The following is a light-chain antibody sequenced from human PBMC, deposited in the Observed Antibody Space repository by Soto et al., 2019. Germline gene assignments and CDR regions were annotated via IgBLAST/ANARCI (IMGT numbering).Light chain of an antibody. V-gene: IGKV1-9*01. J-gene: IGKJ1*01. CDR3: QQLNTYPQT. CDR2: AAS. Sequence: DIQLTQSPSFLSASVGDRVTITCRASQVIGSNLAWYQQKPGKAPNVLIYAASTLQSGVPPRFSGSGAGTEFTLTISSLQPEDFGTYYCQQLNTYPQTFGQGTKVEIK. CDR1: QVIGSN.